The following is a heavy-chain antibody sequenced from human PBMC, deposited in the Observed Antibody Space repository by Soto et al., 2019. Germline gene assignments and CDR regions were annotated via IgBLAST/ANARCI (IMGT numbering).Heavy chain of an antibody. Sequence: GGSLRLSCAASGFIFNDYAMNWVRRAPGKGLEWVSIISGSGGTTYYADSVKGRFTISRDNSKNTLYLEMDSLRAEDTAVYYCAKNCPPPIRGGSAPRSGDYYYHVMDVWGQGTTVTVSS. CDR2: ISGSGGTT. J-gene: IGHJ6*02. CDR1: GFIFNDYA. V-gene: IGHV3-23*01. CDR3: AKNCPPPIRGGSAPRSGDYYYHVMDV. D-gene: IGHD3-3*01.